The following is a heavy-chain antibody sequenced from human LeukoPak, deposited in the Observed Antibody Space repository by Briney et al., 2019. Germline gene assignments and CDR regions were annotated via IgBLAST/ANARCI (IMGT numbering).Heavy chain of an antibody. CDR3: ARSVDYYYYMDV. D-gene: IGHD2-15*01. V-gene: IGHV1-18*01. CDR1: GYTFTSYG. J-gene: IGHJ6*03. Sequence: ASVKVSCKASGYTFTSYGISWVRQAPGQGLEWMGWISAFNGNTNYAQKLQGRVTMTTDTSTSTAYMELRSLRSDDTAVYYCARSVDYYYYMDVWAKGPRSPSP. CDR2: ISAFNGNT.